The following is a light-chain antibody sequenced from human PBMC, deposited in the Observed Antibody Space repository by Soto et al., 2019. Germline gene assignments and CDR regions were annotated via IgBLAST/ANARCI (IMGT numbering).Light chain of an antibody. CDR3: SSYAGSNFVV. Sequence: QSALTQPPSASGSPGQSVTISCTGTSSDVGGYNYASWYQQHPGKAPKLMIYEVSKRPSGVPDRFSGSKSGNTASLTVSGLQAEDEADYYCSSYAGSNFVVFGGGTKVTVL. CDR1: SSDVGGYNY. V-gene: IGLV2-8*01. CDR2: EVS. J-gene: IGLJ2*01.